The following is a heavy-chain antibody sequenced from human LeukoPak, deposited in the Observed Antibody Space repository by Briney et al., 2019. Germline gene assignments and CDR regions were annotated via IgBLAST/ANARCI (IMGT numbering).Heavy chain of an antibody. CDR2: IRYDGSNK. Sequence: GGSLRLSCAASGFTFSSYGMHWVRQAPGKGLEWVAFIRYDGSNKYYADSVKGRFTISRDSSKNTLYLQMNSLRAEDTAVYYCAKGEAYCGGDCYPDWGQGTLVTVSS. CDR1: GFTFSSYG. CDR3: AKGEAYCGGDCYPD. J-gene: IGHJ4*02. D-gene: IGHD2-21*02. V-gene: IGHV3-30*02.